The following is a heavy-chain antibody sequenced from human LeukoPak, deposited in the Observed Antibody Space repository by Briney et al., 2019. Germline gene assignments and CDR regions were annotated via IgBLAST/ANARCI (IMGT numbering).Heavy chain of an antibody. CDR2: MNPNSGNT. CDR3: ARGKSGHYDSSGYYRGDLDY. Sequence: AASVKVSCKASGYTFTSYDINWVRQATGQGLEWMGWMNPNSGNTGYAQKFQGRVTMTRNTSISTAYMELSSLRSEDTAVYYCARGKSGHYDSSGYYRGDLDYWGQGTLVTVSS. J-gene: IGHJ4*02. D-gene: IGHD3-22*01. V-gene: IGHV1-8*02. CDR1: GYTFTSYD.